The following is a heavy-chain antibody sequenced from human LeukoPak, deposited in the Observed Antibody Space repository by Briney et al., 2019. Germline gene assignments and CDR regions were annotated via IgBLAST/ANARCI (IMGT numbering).Heavy chain of an antibody. Sequence: SETLSVTCAVYGGSFSGYYWSWIRQPPGKGLEWIGEINHSGSTNYNQSLKSRVTISVDTSKNQFSLKQSSVTAADTAVYYCAGRTSSGSIDYWGQGTLVTVSS. V-gene: IGHV4-34*01. CDR2: INHSGST. CDR3: AGRTSSGSIDY. CDR1: GGSFSGYY. D-gene: IGHD6-19*01. J-gene: IGHJ4*02.